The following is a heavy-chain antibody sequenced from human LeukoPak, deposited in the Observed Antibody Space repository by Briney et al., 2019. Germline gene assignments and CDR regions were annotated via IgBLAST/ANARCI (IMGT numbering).Heavy chain of an antibody. V-gene: IGHV3-48*04. J-gene: IGHJ6*03. CDR2: ISSSSSTI. D-gene: IGHD2-2*01. CDR3: ASLYGVVPAALYYYYMDV. Sequence: GGSLRLSCAASGFTFSSYAMSWVRQAPGKGLEWVSYISSSSSTIYYADSVKGRFTISRDNAKNSLYLQMNSLRAEDTAVYYCASLYGVVPAALYYYYMDVWGKGTTVTVFS. CDR1: GFTFSSYA.